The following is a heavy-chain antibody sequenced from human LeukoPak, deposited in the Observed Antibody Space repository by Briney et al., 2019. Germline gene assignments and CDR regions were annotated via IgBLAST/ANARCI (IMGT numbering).Heavy chain of an antibody. V-gene: IGHV1-18*01. J-gene: IGHJ5*02. CDR1: GYTFTSYG. D-gene: IGHD3-9*01. CDR2: ISAYNGNT. CDR3: ARDAILRYFDWLLAVNWFDP. Sequence: ASVKVSCKASGYTFTSYGISWVRQAPGQGLEWMGWISAYNGNTNYAQKLQGRVTMTTDTSTSTAYMELRSLRSDDTAVYYCARDAILRYFDWLLAVNWFDPWGQGTLVTVS.